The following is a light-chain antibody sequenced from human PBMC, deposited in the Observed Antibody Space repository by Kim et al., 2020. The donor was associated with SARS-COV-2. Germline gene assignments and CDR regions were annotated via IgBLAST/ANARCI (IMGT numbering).Light chain of an antibody. CDR2: VNS. V-gene: IGLV1-40*01. J-gene: IGLJ2*01. CDR3: QSYDSSLSGVV. CDR1: SSNIGASFG. Sequence: QLVLTQPPSVSGAPGQRVTISCTGSSSNIGASFGVHWYQQLPGTAPKLLIYVNSNRPSGVPDRFSGSKSGTSASLAITGLQAEDESDYYCQSYDSSLSGVVFGGGTQLTVL.